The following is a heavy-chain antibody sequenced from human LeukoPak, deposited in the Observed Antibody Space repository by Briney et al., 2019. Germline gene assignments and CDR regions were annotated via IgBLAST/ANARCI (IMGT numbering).Heavy chain of an antibody. CDR3: ARESRIVVVTAMFLGGFDY. Sequence: GSLRLSCAASGFTFSDYYMSWIRQAPGKGLEWVSYISSSGSTIYYADSVKGRFTISRDNAKNSLYLQMNSLRAEDTAVYYCARESRIVVVTAMFLGGFDYWGQGTLVTVSS. CDR1: GFTFSDYY. CDR2: ISSSGSTI. J-gene: IGHJ4*02. V-gene: IGHV3-11*01. D-gene: IGHD2-21*02.